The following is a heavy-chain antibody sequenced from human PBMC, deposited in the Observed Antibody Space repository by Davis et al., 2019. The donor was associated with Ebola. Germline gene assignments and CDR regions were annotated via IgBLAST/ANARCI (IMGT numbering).Heavy chain of an antibody. CDR2: ISGSGCST. Sequence: GESLKISCAASGFTFSSYSMSRVRQAPGKGLEWVSAISGSGCSTYYADSVQARFTIPRDNSKNTLYLQRNSLRAEDTAVYYCAKGSSDSSSYDYWGQGTLVTVSS. CDR3: AKGSSDSSSYDY. V-gene: IGHV3-23*01. J-gene: IGHJ4*02. CDR1: GFTFSSYS. D-gene: IGHD6-6*01.